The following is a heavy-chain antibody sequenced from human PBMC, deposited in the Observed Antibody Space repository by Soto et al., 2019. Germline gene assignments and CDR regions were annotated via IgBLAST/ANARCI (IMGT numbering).Heavy chain of an antibody. J-gene: IGHJ5*02. CDR3: AXXTYGDYVGYFDP. CDR1: GDTISTGGYS. CDR2: TYHSGNP. V-gene: IGHV4-30-2*01. D-gene: IGHD4-17*01. Sequence: QLQLQESGSRLVKSSETLSLTCGVSGDTISTGGYSWAWIRQPPGKALEWIGHTYHSGNPYYNPSLKSRVXXXXXXXXXXXXXXXXXXXXXXXXVYYCAXXTYGDYVGYFDPWGQGTLVTVSS.